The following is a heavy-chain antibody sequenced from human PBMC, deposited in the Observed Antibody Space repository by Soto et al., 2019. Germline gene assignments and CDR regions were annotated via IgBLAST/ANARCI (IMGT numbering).Heavy chain of an antibody. Sequence: LRLSCAASGFTFSSYGMHWVRQAPGKGLEWVAVIWYDGSNKCYADSVKGRFTISRDNSKNTLYLQMNSLRAEDTAVYYCARDLYSSSRYGYFDYWGQGTLVTVSS. D-gene: IGHD6-13*01. J-gene: IGHJ4*02. CDR1: GFTFSSYG. CDR2: IWYDGSNK. V-gene: IGHV3-33*01. CDR3: ARDLYSSSRYGYFDY.